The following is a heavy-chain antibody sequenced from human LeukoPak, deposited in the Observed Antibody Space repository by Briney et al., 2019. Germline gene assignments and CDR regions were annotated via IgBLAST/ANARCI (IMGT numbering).Heavy chain of an antibody. D-gene: IGHD3-22*01. CDR3: ARVDISMIVGFDI. CDR2: IYYSGST. J-gene: IGHJ3*02. V-gene: IGHV4-39*07. Sequence: PSETLSLTCSVSGDSISTGSYYWGWIRQPPGKGLEWIGTIYYSGSTNYNPSLKSRVTISVDTSKNQFSLKLSSVTAADTAVYYCARVDISMIVGFDIWGQGTMVTVSS. CDR1: GDSISTGSYY.